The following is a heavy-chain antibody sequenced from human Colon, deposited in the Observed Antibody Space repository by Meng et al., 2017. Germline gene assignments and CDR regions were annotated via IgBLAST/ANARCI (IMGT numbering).Heavy chain of an antibody. CDR2: IYNGGST. D-gene: IGHD3-10*01. CDR1: DFIVTSDY. Sequence: GGSLRLSCAASDFIVTSDYMFWVRQAPGKGLEWVSVIYNGGSTFYTDSVKGRFTISGDNSKNTLYLQMNSLRAEDTAVYYCASPLGYWGQGTPVTVSS. CDR3: ASPLGY. V-gene: IGHV3-53*01. J-gene: IGHJ4*02.